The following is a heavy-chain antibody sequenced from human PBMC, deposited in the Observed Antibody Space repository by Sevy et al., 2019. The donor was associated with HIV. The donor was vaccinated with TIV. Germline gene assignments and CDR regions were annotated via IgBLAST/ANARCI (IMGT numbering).Heavy chain of an antibody. J-gene: IGHJ3*02. CDR1: GYTFTGYY. Sequence: ASVKVSCKASGYTFTGYYMHWVRQAPGQGLEWMGWINPNSGGTNYAQKFQGRVTMTRDTSISTAYMELSRLRSDDTAVYYCARDFAAPAGRGLDAFDIWGQGTMVTVSS. CDR3: ARDFAAPAGRGLDAFDI. CDR2: INPNSGGT. V-gene: IGHV1-2*02. D-gene: IGHD6-19*01.